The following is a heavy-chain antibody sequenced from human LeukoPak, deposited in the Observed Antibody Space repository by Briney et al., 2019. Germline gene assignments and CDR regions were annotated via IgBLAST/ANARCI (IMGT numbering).Heavy chain of an antibody. CDR2: INSDGSST. Sequence: GGSLRLSCAASGFTFSSYWMHWVRQAPGKGLVWVSRINSDGSSTSYADSVKGRFTISRDNAKDTLYLQMNSLRAEDTAVYYCASTGNYYGSGSFDYWGQGTLVTVSS. V-gene: IGHV3-74*01. CDR1: GFTFSSYW. D-gene: IGHD3-10*01. CDR3: ASTGNYYGSGSFDY. J-gene: IGHJ4*02.